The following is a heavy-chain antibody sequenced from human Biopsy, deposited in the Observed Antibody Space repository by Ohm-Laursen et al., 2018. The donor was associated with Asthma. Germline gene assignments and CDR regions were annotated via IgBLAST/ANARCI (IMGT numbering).Heavy chain of an antibody. V-gene: IGHV3-11*01. CDR2: ISSGGRTI. CDR1: GFSFRDYY. Sequence: GSLRLSCSAFGFSFRDYYMSWIRQAPGKGLEWISYISSGGRTIYYADSVKGRFTISRDNAQNLLYLQMSSLRTEDTAVYYCARDNHDYYYYGTDLWGQGTSVTVSS. CDR3: ARDNHDYYYYGTDL. J-gene: IGHJ6*02. D-gene: IGHD1-14*01.